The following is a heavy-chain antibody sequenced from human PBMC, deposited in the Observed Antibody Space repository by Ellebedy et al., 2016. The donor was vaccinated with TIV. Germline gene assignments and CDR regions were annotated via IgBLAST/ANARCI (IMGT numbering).Heavy chain of an antibody. CDR3: GRSSGLNSYGSLLLGPLDY. J-gene: IGHJ4*02. V-gene: IGHV1-46*01. CDR1: GYTFTRYY. Sequence: ASVKVSXXASGYTFTRYYIHWVRQAPGQGPEWMGEVNPSGESVTLGQKFQGRVTMTSNTSTNTVYMDLSSLTSDDSAVYFCGRSSGLNSYGSLLLGPLDYWGQGTLVIVSS. D-gene: IGHD5-18*01. CDR2: VNPSGESV.